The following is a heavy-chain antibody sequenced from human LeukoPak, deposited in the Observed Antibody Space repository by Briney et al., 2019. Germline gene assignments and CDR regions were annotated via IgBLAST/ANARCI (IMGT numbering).Heavy chain of an antibody. CDR1: GGTFSSYT. Sequence: SVKVSCKASGGTFSSYTISWARQAPGQGLEWMGRIIPILGIANYAQKFQGRVTITADKSTSTAYMELSSLRSEDTAVYYCASEYYDILTGVWYYGMDVWGQGTTVTVSS. CDR2: IIPILGIA. D-gene: IGHD3-9*01. J-gene: IGHJ6*02. CDR3: ASEYYDILTGVWYYGMDV. V-gene: IGHV1-69*02.